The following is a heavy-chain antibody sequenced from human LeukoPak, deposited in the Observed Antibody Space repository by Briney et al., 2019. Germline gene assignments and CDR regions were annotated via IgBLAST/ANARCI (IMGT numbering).Heavy chain of an antibody. D-gene: IGHD6-13*01. CDR3: ARAYHSSWYLNWFDP. CDR2: IYHSGST. J-gene: IGHJ5*02. CDR1: GGSISRYY. V-gene: IGHV4-38-2*02. Sequence: SETLSLTCTVSGGSISRYYWGWIRQPPGKGLGWIGSIYHSGSTYYNPSLKGRVTISLDTSKNQFSLKLSSVTAADTAIYYCARAYHSSWYLNWFDPWGQGTLVTVSS.